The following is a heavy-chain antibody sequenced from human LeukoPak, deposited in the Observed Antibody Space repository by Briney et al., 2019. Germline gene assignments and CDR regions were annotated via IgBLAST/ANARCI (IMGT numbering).Heavy chain of an antibody. CDR2: INHSGST. CDR1: GGSISSSSYY. CDR3: ARLGFFDSSSWEYDYVWGSYLGGQFDY. Sequence: SETLSLTCTVSGGSISSSSYYWSWIRQPPGKGLEWIGEINHSGSTNYNPSLKSRVTISVDTYKNQFSLKLSSVTAADTAVYYCARLGFFDSSSWEYDYVWGSYLGGQFDYWGQGTLVTVSS. D-gene: IGHD3-16*02. J-gene: IGHJ4*02. V-gene: IGHV4-39*07.